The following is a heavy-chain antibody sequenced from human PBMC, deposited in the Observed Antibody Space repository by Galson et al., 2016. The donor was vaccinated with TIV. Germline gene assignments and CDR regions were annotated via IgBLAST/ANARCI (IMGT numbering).Heavy chain of an antibody. J-gene: IGHJ1*01. CDR1: GFTFSSYD. Sequence: SLRLSCAAFGFTFSSYDMHWVRQVTGKGLEWVSGIGTAGATYYPGSVKGRFTISRDNAKNSLFLQINSLRVEDTAVYYCARETPGGTTDLSCAVSGITFSDHYKDYF. CDR3: ARETPGGTTDLSCAVSGITFSDHYKDYF. CDR2: IGTAGAT. D-gene: IGHD1-14*01. V-gene: IGHV3-13*01.